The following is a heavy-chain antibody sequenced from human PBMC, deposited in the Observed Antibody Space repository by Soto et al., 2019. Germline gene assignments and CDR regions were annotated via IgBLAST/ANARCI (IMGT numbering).Heavy chain of an antibody. V-gene: IGHV4-34*01. Sequence: QVQLQQWGAGLLKPSETLSLTCAVYGASFSDYYWSWICQPPGKGLEWIGEINHSGSTNYNPSLKSRVTISVDTSKNQFSLKLSSVTAADTAVYYCARGQWLDNDWGQGTLVTVSS. D-gene: IGHD6-19*01. CDR1: GASFSDYY. CDR2: INHSGST. J-gene: IGHJ4*02. CDR3: ARGQWLDND.